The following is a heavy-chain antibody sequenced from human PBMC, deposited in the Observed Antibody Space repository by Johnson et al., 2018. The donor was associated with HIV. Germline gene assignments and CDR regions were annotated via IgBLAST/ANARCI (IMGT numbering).Heavy chain of an antibody. CDR2: ISYDGSNK. J-gene: IGHJ3*02. CDR3: ARERINDGCDI. CDR1: GFTFSNYA. V-gene: IGHV3-30*04. D-gene: IGHD2-15*01. Sequence: QVQLVESGGGVVQPGRSLRLSCAASGFTFSNYAMHWVRQAPGKGLEWVAVISYDGSNKYYGDSVKGRFTLSRDNSKNTVYRQMNRLRAEDTAVYYCARERINDGCDIWGQGTMVTVSS.